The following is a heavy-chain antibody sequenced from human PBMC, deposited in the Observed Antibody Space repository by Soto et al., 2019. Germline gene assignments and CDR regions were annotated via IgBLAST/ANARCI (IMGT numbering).Heavy chain of an antibody. V-gene: IGHV3-23*01. D-gene: IGHD1-26*01. CDR3: AKGDGRIVPRHFDY. Sequence: GSLRLSCAASGFTFSDYAMSWVRQAPGKGLEWVSSISSGGGSPYYADSVKGRFTISRNNSKNTLFLQMNSLRAEDTAVYYCAKGDGRIVPRHFDYWGQGTLVTVSS. J-gene: IGHJ4*02. CDR2: ISSGGGSP. CDR1: GFTFSDYA.